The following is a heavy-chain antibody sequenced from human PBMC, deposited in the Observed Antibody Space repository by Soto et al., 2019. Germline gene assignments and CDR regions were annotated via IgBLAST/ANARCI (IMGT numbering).Heavy chain of an antibody. J-gene: IGHJ6*02. CDR2: IWYDGSNK. Sequence: QVQLVESGGGVVQPGRSLRLSCAASGFTFSSYGMHWVRQAPGKGLEWVAVIWYDGSNKYYADSVKGRFTISRDNSKSTLYLQMNSLRAEDTAVYYCARDVGYYYYGMDVWGQGTTVTVSS. V-gene: IGHV3-33*01. CDR3: ARDVGYYYYGMDV. CDR1: GFTFSSYG.